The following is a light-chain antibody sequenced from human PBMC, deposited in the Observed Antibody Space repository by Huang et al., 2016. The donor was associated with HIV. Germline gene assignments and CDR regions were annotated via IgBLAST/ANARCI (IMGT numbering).Light chain of an antibody. V-gene: IGKV3-15*01. J-gene: IGKJ4*01. CDR2: GSS. CDR3: HQYNNWLLS. Sequence: EIVMTQSPAALSVSPGQRVTLSCRANWGVSTNLAWYQQRHGQAPRPRIYGSSTRAPGIPARFSGSGSGTDFSLTISSLQSEDFALYYCHQYNNWLLSFGGGTRV. CDR1: WGVSTN.